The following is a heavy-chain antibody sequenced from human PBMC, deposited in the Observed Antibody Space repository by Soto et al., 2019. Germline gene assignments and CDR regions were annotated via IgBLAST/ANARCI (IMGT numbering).Heavy chain of an antibody. V-gene: IGHV1-69*18. CDR3: ARGGDSSSLRAFYSYGFDV. Sequence: QVQLVQSGAEVKKPGSSVKVSCKASGGTFNTYSFGWLRQAPGQGLQWMGSIIPFIGAPNYAQNFQDRVTINADESTTTAYMELSGLISEDTAVYFCARGGDSSSLRAFYSYGFDVWGQGTSVTVSS. CDR1: GGTFNTYS. CDR2: IIPFIGAP. J-gene: IGHJ6*02. D-gene: IGHD6-6*01.